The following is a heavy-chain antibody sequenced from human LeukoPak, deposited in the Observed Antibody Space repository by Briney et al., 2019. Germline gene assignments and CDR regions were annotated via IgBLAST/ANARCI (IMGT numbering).Heavy chain of an antibody. CDR2: IYYSGST. Sequence: SETLSLTCTVSGGSISSSSYYWGWIRQPPGKGLEWIGSIYYSGSTYYNPSLKSRVIISVDTSKNQFSLKLSSVTAADTAVYYCAKLGLRPKRNDYWGQGTLVTVSS. CDR3: AKLGLRPKRNDY. V-gene: IGHV4-39*01. J-gene: IGHJ4*02. D-gene: IGHD4-17*01. CDR1: GGSISSSSYY.